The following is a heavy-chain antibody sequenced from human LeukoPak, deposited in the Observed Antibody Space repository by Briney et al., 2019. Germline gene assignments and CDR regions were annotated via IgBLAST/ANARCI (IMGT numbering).Heavy chain of an antibody. D-gene: IGHD5-24*01. CDR3: AKSGDRDGYNSDAFDI. V-gene: IGHV3-30*02. J-gene: IGHJ3*02. CDR1: GFTFISYG. CDR2: IRYDGSNK. Sequence: GGSLRLSCAASGFTFISYGMHWVRQAPGKGLEWVTFIRYDGSNKYYADSVKGRFTISRDNSKNTLYLQMNSLRAEDTAVYYCAKSGDRDGYNSDAFDIWGQGTMVTVSS.